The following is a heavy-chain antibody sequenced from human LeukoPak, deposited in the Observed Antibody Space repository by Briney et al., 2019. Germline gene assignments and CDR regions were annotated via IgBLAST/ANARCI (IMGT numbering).Heavy chain of an antibody. CDR1: GGSFSGYY. V-gene: IGHV4-34*01. Sequence: SETLSLTCAVYGGSFSGYYWSWIRQPPGKGLEWIGEINHSGSTNYNPSLKSRVTISVDTSKNQFSLKLSSVTAADTAVHYCARGPAATQLNYYYYGMDVWGQGTTVTVSS. CDR3: ARGPAATQLNYYYYGMDV. J-gene: IGHJ6*02. CDR2: INHSGST. D-gene: IGHD1-1*01.